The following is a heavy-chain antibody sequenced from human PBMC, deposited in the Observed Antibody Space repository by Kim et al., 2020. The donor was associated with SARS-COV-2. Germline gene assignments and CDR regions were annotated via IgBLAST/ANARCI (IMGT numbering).Heavy chain of an antibody. J-gene: IGHJ6*02. Sequence: GGSLRLSCAASGFTFSSYAMHWVRQAPGKGLEWVAVISYDGSNKYYADSVKGRFTISRDNSKNTLYLQMNSLRAEDTAVYYCARDPPVRAAAQMDVWGQGTTVTVSS. CDR3: ARDPPVRAAAQMDV. CDR1: GFTFSSYA. V-gene: IGHV3-30*04. CDR2: ISYDGSNK. D-gene: IGHD6-13*01.